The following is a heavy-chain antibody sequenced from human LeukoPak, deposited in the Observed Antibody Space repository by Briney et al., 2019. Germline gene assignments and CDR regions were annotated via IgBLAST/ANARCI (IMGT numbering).Heavy chain of an antibody. CDR3: AKETFSLGYYGSGSYSPFDY. Sequence: PGGSLRLSRAASGFTFSSYAMSWVRQAPGKGLEWVSAISGSGGSTYYADSVKGRFTISRDNAKNSLYLQMNSLRAEDTALYYCAKETFSLGYYGSGSYSPFDYWGQGTLVTVSS. CDR1: GFTFSSYA. CDR2: ISGSGGST. V-gene: IGHV3-23*01. D-gene: IGHD3-10*01. J-gene: IGHJ4*02.